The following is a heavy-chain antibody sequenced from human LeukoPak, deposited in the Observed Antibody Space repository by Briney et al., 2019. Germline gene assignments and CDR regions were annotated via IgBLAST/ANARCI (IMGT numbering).Heavy chain of an antibody. CDR2: TSGYNGNT. J-gene: IGHJ4*02. V-gene: IGHV1-18*01. Sequence: ASVNVSCKASGYTFTNYGISWVRQAPGQGLEWMGWTSGYNGNTKYAQKFQGRVTMTTDTSTTTAYIELRSLRSDDTAVYYCARSLNYYSGNYQLYDYWGQGTLVTVSS. CDR3: ARSLNYYSGNYQLYDY. CDR1: GYTFTNYG. D-gene: IGHD1-26*01.